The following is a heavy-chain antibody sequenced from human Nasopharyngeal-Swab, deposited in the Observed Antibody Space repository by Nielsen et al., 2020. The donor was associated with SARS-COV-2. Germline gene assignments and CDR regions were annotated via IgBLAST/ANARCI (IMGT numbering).Heavy chain of an antibody. CDR2: VRSKGNNYAT. J-gene: IGHJ4*02. V-gene: IGHV3-73*01. D-gene: IGHD2-15*01. CDR1: GFTFSDSA. Sequence: GESLKISCAASGFTFSDSAIHWVRQAFGKGLEWVGRVRSKGNNYATAYSASVKGRFIIFRDDPTNTAYLQMNSLKTEDTAMYYCTRCGGGCYSGRDYWGQGTLVTVSS. CDR3: TRCGGGCYSGRDY.